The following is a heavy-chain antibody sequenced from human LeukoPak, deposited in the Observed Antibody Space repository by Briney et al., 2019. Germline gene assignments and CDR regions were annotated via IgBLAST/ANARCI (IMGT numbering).Heavy chain of an antibody. V-gene: IGHV1-18*01. CDR3: ARAVGNGYYYDSSGYGY. J-gene: IGHJ4*02. Sequence: GASVKVSCKASGYTFTSYGISWVRQAPGQGLEWMGWISAYNGNTNYAQKLQGRVTMTTDTSTSTAYMELRSLRSDDTAVYYCARAVGNGYYYDSSGYGYWGQGTLVTVSS. D-gene: IGHD3-22*01. CDR2: ISAYNGNT. CDR1: GYTFTSYG.